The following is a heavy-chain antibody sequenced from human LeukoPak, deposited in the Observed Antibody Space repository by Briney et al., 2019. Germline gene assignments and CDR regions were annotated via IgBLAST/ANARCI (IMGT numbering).Heavy chain of an antibody. CDR3: ARRAEEGYPYYFDY. Sequence: PGGSLRLSCAASGFIVSSIYMSWVRQAPGKGLEWVSFISGGGDTYYADSVKGRFTISRDNSKNTLYLQMNSLRADDTAIYYCARRAEEGYPYYFDYWGQGTLVTVSS. CDR1: GFIVSSIY. D-gene: IGHD5-12*01. CDR2: ISGGGDT. J-gene: IGHJ4*02. V-gene: IGHV3-53*01.